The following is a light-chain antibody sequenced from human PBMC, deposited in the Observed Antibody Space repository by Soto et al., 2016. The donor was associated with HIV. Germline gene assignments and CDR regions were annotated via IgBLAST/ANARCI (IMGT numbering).Light chain of an antibody. CDR2: DDR. Sequence: SYVVTQPPSVSVAPGKTARITCGADNIGSKSVHWYQQKPGQAPVLVIYDDRDRPSGIPEQFSGSNSGNTATLTITSVEAGDEADYYCQLWASEVVFGGGTKLTVL. CDR1: NIGSKS. J-gene: IGLJ2*01. CDR3: QLWASEVV. V-gene: IGLV3-21*01.